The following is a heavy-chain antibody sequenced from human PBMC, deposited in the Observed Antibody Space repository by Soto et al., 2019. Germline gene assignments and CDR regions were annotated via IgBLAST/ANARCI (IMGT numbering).Heavy chain of an antibody. D-gene: IGHD1-1*01. Sequence: QVQLVQSGAEVKKPGASVKVSCKASGYTFTSYDINWVRQATGQGLEWMGWINPNSGNTGYAQKFQGRVTMTRNTSTSTDYMELSSLRSEDTAVYYCARERTGTTSMDVWGQGTTVTVSS. CDR1: GYTFTSYD. CDR3: ARERTGTTSMDV. CDR2: INPNSGNT. J-gene: IGHJ6*02. V-gene: IGHV1-8*01.